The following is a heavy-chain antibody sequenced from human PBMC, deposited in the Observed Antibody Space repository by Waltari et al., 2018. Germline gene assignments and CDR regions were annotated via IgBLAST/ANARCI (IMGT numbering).Heavy chain of an antibody. Sequence: EVTLVESGGGLVQPGGSLRLSCAASGFTFSHFALSWVRQAPGKGLGWVSSISGSGDNGYAADSLHCRFTVSRDNSKDTVYLQVNSLTAEDTAVYYCAKDLTVMISYNFDYWGQGTLVTVSS. J-gene: IGHJ4*02. D-gene: IGHD2-8*01. CDR2: ISGSGDNG. V-gene: IGHV3-23*04. CDR3: AKDLTVMISYNFDY. CDR1: GFTFSHFA.